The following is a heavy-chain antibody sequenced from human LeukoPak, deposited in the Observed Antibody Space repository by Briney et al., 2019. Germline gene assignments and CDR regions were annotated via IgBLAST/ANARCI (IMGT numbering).Heavy chain of an antibody. CDR1: GGSISSYY. J-gene: IGHJ4*02. D-gene: IGHD3-10*01. CDR3: ARGYGSGSYYSY. Sequence: SETLSLTCTVSGGSISSYYWSWIRQPPGEGLEWIAYISDSGGSDYNPSLRGRVAISLDTSKNQFSLRLTSVTAADTAVYYCARGYGSGSYYSYWGQGTLVTVSS. V-gene: IGHV4-59*13. CDR2: ISDSGGS.